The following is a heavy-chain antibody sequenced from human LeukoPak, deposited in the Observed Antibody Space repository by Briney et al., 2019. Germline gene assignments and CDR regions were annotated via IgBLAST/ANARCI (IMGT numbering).Heavy chain of an antibody. J-gene: IGHJ4*02. CDR2: ISGNGGGT. V-gene: IGHV3-23*01. Sequence: GGSLRLSCAASGFTFTSYAMIWVRQAPGKGLEWVSTISGNGGGTYYADSVKCRFTISRDNSKNTLYLQMNSLRAEDTAVYYCAKDPNYYDSSRLSGYWGQGTLVTVSS. D-gene: IGHD3-22*01. CDR3: AKDPNYYDSSRLSGY. CDR1: GFTFTSYA.